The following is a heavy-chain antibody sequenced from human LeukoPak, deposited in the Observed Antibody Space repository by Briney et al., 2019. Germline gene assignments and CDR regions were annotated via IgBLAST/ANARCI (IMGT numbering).Heavy chain of an antibody. CDR3: ARASFKGVFGNWFDP. D-gene: IGHD2-8*01. Sequence: SETLPLTCAASGVSISSYYWSWIRQPAGKGLEWIGRIYTSGSSNYNASLKSPVTMSVHTSKNQSSLSLSTVTAADTAVYYSARASFKGVFGNWFDPWGQGNPVTVSS. J-gene: IGHJ5*02. CDR1: GVSISSYY. V-gene: IGHV4-4*07. CDR2: IYTSGSS.